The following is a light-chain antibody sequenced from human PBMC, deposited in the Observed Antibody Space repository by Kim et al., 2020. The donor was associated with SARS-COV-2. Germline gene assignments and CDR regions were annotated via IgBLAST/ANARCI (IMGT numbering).Light chain of an antibody. CDR3: QQVSNWPLT. Sequence: EIVLTQSPATLPLSPGERATLSCRASQSVSSYLGWYQQKPGQAPRLLIYDASNRATGIPARFSGSGSGTDFTLTISSLEPEDFAVYYCQQVSNWPLTFGGGTKVDIK. CDR2: DAS. V-gene: IGKV3-11*01. CDR1: QSVSSY. J-gene: IGKJ4*01.